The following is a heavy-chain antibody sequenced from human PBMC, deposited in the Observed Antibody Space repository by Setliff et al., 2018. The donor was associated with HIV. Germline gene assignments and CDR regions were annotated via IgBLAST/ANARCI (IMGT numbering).Heavy chain of an antibody. CDR3: AKWFGEFFRAFDR. CDR2: ISGSGGDT. D-gene: IGHD3-10*01. Sequence: SCVASGFTLSHHEMSWVRQAPGKGLEWVSSISGSGGDTSYADSVQGRFTISRDNSKNMLYLQMNSLRAEDTAVYYCAKWFGEFFRAFDRWGQGTMVTVSS. J-gene: IGHJ3*01. CDR1: GFTLSHHE. V-gene: IGHV3-23*01.